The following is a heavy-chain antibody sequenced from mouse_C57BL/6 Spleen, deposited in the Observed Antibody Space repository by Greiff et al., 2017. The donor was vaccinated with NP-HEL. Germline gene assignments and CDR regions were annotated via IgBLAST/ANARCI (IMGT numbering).Heavy chain of an antibody. Sequence: VQLQQSGPELVKPGASVKMSCKASGYTFTDYNMHWVKQSHGKSLEWIGYINPNNGGTSYNQKFKSKATLTVNKSSSTAYMELRSLTSEDSAVYYCARWDDYDGTWFAYWGQGTLVTVSA. V-gene: IGHV1-22*01. CDR3: ARWDDYDGTWFAY. CDR1: GYTFTDYN. J-gene: IGHJ3*01. CDR2: INPNNGGT. D-gene: IGHD2-4*01.